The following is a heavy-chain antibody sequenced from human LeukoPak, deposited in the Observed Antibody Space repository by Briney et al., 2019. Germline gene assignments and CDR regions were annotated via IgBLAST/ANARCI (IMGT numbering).Heavy chain of an antibody. V-gene: IGHV4-38-2*01. CDR1: GYSISSGYY. D-gene: IGHD6-19*01. CDR3: ARHDLGGWYGDWYFDL. CDR2: IYHSGST. J-gene: IGHJ2*01. Sequence: SETLSLTCAVSGYSISSGYYWGWIRQPPGKGLEWIGSIYHSGSTYYNPSLKSRVTISVDTSKNQFSLKLSSATAADTAVYYCARHDLGGWYGDWYFDLWGRGTLVTVSS.